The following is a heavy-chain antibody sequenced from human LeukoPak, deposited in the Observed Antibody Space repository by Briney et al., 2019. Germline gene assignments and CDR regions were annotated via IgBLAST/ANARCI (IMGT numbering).Heavy chain of an antibody. D-gene: IGHD2-15*01. CDR2: ISSSSSYI. CDR3: ARDQGYLAFDI. V-gene: IGHV3-21*01. Sequence: GGSLRLSCAASGFTFSSYSMNWVRQAPGKGLEWVSSISSSSSYIYYADSVKGRFTISRDSAKNSLYLQMNSLRAEDTAVYYCARDQGYLAFDIWGQGTMVTVSS. J-gene: IGHJ3*02. CDR1: GFTFSSYS.